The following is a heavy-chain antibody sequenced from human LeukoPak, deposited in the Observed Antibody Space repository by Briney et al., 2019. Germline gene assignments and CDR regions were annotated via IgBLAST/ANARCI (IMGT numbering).Heavy chain of an antibody. CDR3: ARTPQKYCSSTTCYPDY. Sequence: GGSLRLSCAASGFTFSSYAMSWVRLAPGKGLEWVSTISGSGDTAYYADSVWGRFTISRDNSKNTLYLQMNSLRPENTAVYYCARTPQKYCSSTTCYPDYWGQGTLVTVSS. CDR2: ISGSGDTA. V-gene: IGHV3-23*01. CDR1: GFTFSSYA. J-gene: IGHJ4*02. D-gene: IGHD2-2*01.